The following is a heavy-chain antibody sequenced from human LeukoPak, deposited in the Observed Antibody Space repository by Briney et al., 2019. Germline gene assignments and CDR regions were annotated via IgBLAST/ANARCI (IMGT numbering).Heavy chain of an antibody. Sequence: GGSLRLSCAASGLTFSSHWMQWVRQVPGKGLVWVSRINSDGSDTNYADSVKGRFTISRDNAKNTVYLQMNSLRVEETAVYYCARGSHHFDSWGQGTLVTVSS. CDR1: GLTFSSHW. CDR3: ARGSHHFDS. CDR2: INSDGSDT. J-gene: IGHJ5*01. V-gene: IGHV3-74*01.